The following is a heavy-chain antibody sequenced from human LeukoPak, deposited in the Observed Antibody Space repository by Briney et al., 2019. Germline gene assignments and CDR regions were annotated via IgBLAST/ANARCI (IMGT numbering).Heavy chain of an antibody. D-gene: IGHD3-22*01. J-gene: IGHJ5*02. V-gene: IGHV4-34*01. CDR2: INHSGST. CDR3: ARPYYYDSRIDP. Sequence: SETLSLTCAVYGETFSDYYWSWIRQPPGKGLEWIGEINHSGSTDYNPSLKSRVTMSADTSKNQLSLKLSSVTAADTAVYYCARPYYYDSRIDPWGQGILVTVSS. CDR1: GETFSDYY.